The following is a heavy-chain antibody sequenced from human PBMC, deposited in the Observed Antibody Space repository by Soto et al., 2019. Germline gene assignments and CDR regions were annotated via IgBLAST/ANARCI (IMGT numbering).Heavy chain of an antibody. D-gene: IGHD6-6*01. J-gene: IGHJ4*02. Sequence: VQLVESGGGVVQPGRSLRLSCAASGFTLTNYAMHWVRQAPGKGLEWLAVISDDGDKKYYADSVKGRFTISRDNSNKTLYLQMNSLRPEDTAVYYCARDRYSSSTLFDYWGQGTLVTVSS. CDR2: ISDDGDKK. V-gene: IGHV3-30-3*01. CDR1: GFTLTNYA. CDR3: ARDRYSSSTLFDY.